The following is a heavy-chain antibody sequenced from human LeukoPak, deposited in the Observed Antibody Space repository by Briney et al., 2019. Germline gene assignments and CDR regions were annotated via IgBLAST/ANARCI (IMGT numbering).Heavy chain of an antibody. D-gene: IGHD4-17*01. J-gene: IGHJ4*02. Sequence: PGGSLRLSCAASGFTFSSYAMSWVRQAPGKGLEWVSAISGSGGSTYYADSVKGRFTISRDSSKNTLYLQMNSLRAEDTAVYYCAKDRADYGDYTVPFDYWGQGTLVTVSS. CDR2: ISGSGGST. CDR1: GFTFSSYA. CDR3: AKDRADYGDYTVPFDY. V-gene: IGHV3-23*01.